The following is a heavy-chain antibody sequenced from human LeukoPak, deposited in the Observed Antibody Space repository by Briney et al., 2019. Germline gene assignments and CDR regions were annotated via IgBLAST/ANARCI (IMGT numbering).Heavy chain of an antibody. CDR1: GGSISSYY. Sequence: SETLSLTCTDAGGSISSYYWSWIRQPPGKGLEWIGYIYYIVTTNYNPSLKSRVTIPVATSKNHFSLKRRSVTAADTAVYYCARRRYSYGINWFDPWGQGTLVTVSS. CDR2: IYYIVTT. D-gene: IGHD5-18*01. V-gene: IGHV4-59*08. J-gene: IGHJ5*02. CDR3: ARRRYSYGINWFDP.